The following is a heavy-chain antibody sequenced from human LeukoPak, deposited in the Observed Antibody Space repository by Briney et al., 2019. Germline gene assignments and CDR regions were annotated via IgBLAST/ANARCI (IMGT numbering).Heavy chain of an antibody. D-gene: IGHD1-1*01. CDR3: AREGTSGTHLNWFDP. CDR1: VGSISSTSYY. Sequence: PSETLSLTCTVSVGSISSTSYYWSWIRQPPGKGLEWIGHIYGSGSTNYNPSLKSRVTLSVDTSKNQFSLKLSSVTAADTAVYYCAREGTSGTHLNWFDPWGQGTLVTVSS. J-gene: IGHJ5*02. CDR2: IYGSGST. V-gene: IGHV4-61*01.